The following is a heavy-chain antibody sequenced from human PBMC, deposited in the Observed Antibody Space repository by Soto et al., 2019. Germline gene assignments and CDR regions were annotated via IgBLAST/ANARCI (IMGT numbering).Heavy chain of an antibody. D-gene: IGHD6-13*01. CDR2: FNHTATT. Sequence: PSETLSLTCAVYGGSFSGYYWNWIRQPPERGLEWIGEFNHTATTKYNPSLKSRVTISVDTSKNQFSLKLSSVTAADTAVYFCARGGEQQLIRSYYYALDVGGQGTTVTVSS. J-gene: IGHJ6*02. CDR1: GGSFSGYY. V-gene: IGHV4-34*01. CDR3: ARGGEQQLIRSYYYALDV.